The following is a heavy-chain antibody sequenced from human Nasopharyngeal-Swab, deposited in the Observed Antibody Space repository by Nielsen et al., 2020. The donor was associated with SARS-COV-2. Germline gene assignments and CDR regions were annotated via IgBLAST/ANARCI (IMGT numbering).Heavy chain of an antibody. CDR2: IIPIFGTA. J-gene: IGHJ3*01. D-gene: IGHD5-24*01. V-gene: IGHV1-69*13. CDR3: ARDLLEMATFDGPHP. Sequence: SVKVSCKASGGTFSSYAISWVRQAPGHGLEWMGGIIPIFGTANYAQKFQGRVTITADESTSTAYMELSSLRSEDTAVYYCARDLLEMATFDGPHPWGQGTMVTVSS. CDR1: GGTFSSYA.